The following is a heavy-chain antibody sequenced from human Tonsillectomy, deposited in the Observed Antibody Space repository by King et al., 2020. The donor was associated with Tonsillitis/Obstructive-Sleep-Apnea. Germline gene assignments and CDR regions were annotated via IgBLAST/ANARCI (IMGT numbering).Heavy chain of an antibody. V-gene: IGHV3-74*01. CDR1: GFIFSSYW. CDR3: ARGGTYYSVPLDY. CDR2: IKGVGIET. Sequence: VQLVESGGGLVQPGGSLRLSCAASGFIFSSYWMHWVRQAPGKGLVWVSRIKGVGIETTYGDSLKGRFTISRDNAKNTLFLQMDNLRAEDTAVYYCARGGTYYSVPLDYWGQGTLVTVSS. D-gene: IGHD1-26*01. J-gene: IGHJ4*02.